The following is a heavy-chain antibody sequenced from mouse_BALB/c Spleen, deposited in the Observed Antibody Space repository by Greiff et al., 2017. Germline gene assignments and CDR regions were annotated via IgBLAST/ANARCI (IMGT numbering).Heavy chain of an antibody. CDR2: ISCYNGAT. Sequence: LVKTGASVKISCKASGYSFTGYYMHWVKQSHGKSLEWIGYISCYNGATSYNQKFKGKATLTADTSSSTAYMQLSSLTSEDSAVYFCAGGLLAYWGQGTLVTVSA. D-gene: IGHD2-2*01. V-gene: IGHV1S34*01. CDR3: AGGLLAY. CDR1: GYSFTGYY. J-gene: IGHJ3*01.